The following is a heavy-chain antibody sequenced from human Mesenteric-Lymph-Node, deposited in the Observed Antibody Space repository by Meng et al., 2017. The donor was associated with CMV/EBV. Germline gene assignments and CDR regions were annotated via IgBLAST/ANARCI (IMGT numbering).Heavy chain of an antibody. Sequence: GSLRLSCAVYGGSFSGYYWSWIRQPPGKGLEWIGEINHSGSTNYNPSLKSRVTISVDTSKNQFSLKLSSVTAADTAVYYCARDGDTGWRQSGFDYWGQGTLVTVSS. D-gene: IGHD5-24*01. CDR3: ARDGDTGWRQSGFDY. CDR1: GGSFSGYY. CDR2: INHSGST. V-gene: IGHV4-34*01. J-gene: IGHJ4*02.